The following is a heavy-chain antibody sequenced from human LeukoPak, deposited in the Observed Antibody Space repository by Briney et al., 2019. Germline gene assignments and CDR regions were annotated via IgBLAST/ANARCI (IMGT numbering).Heavy chain of an antibody. V-gene: IGHV1-8*01. D-gene: IGHD2-2*01. J-gene: IGHJ5*02. CDR2: MNPNSGNT. Sequence: ASVKVSCKASGYTFTSYDINWVRQATGQGLEWMGWMNPNSGNTGYAQKFQGRVTMTRNTSISTAYMELGSLRSEDTAVYYCARGGYCSSTSCPDWFDPWGQGTLVTVSS. CDR3: ARGGYCSSTSCPDWFDP. CDR1: GYTFTSYD.